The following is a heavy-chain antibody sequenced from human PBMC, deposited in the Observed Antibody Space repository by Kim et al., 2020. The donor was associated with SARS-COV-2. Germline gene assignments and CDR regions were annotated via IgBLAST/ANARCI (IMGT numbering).Heavy chain of an antibody. D-gene: IGHD5-12*01. CDR2: INTRSGIA. CDR1: GYSFTNFA. Sequence: ASVKVSCKSSGYSFTNFAMNWVRQAPGQGLECLGWINTRSGIATYAQGLTGRFVFSLDPSASTAYLDIYDLKTEDTAVYFCARGVDNETASPGFWGQGTQVTVSS. J-gene: IGHJ4*02. V-gene: IGHV7-4-1*01. CDR3: ARGVDNETASPGF.